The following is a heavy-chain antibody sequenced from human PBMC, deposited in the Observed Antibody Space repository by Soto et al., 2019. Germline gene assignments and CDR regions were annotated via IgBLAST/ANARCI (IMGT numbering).Heavy chain of an antibody. J-gene: IGHJ4*02. CDR1: GGSVSSGSDY. CDR3: ARDHYGDNFDY. CDR2: IYYSGST. V-gene: IGHV4-61*01. D-gene: IGHD3-10*01. Sequence: SETLSLTCTVSGGSVSSGSDYWSWIRQPPGKGLEWIGYIYYSGSTNYNPSLKSRVTISVDTSKNQFSLKLSSVTAADTAVYYCARDHYGDNFDYWGQGTLVTVSS.